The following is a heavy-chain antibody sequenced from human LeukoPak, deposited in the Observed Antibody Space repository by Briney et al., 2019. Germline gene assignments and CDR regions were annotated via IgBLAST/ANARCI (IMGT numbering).Heavy chain of an antibody. Sequence: GASVKVSCKASGYTFTSYYMHWVRQAPGQGLEWMGIINPSGGSTSYAQKFQGRVTMTRDTSTSTVYMDLSSLRSEDTAVYYCAREEGETHYYDSSGYYLDYWGQGTLVTVSS. CDR2: INPSGGST. V-gene: IGHV1-46*01. CDR1: GYTFTSYY. J-gene: IGHJ4*02. D-gene: IGHD3-22*01. CDR3: AREEGETHYYDSSGYYLDY.